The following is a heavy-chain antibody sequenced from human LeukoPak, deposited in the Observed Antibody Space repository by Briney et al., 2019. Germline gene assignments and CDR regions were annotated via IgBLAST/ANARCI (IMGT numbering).Heavy chain of an antibody. V-gene: IGHV1-2*02. J-gene: IGHJ6*03. CDR1: GYTFTGYY. CDR2: INPNSGGT. Sequence: ASVKVSCKASGYTFTGYYMHWVRQAPGQGLEWMGWINPNSGGTNYAQKFQGRVTMTRDTSISTAYMELSRLRSDGTAVYYCARTFVGASWEPISGYYYYYYMDVWGKGTTVTVSS. D-gene: IGHD1-26*01. CDR3: ARTFVGASWEPISGYYYYYYMDV.